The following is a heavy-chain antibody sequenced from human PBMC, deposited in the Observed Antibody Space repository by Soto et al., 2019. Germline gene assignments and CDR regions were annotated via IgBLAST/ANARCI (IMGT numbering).Heavy chain of an antibody. Sequence: SETLSLTCTVSGGSISSYYWSWIRQPPGKGLEWIGYIYYSGSTNYNPPLKSRVTISVDTSKNQLSLKLSSVTAADTAVYYCASLSPYSSGWWFEYWGQGTQVTVSS. CDR1: GGSISSYY. V-gene: IGHV4-59*01. D-gene: IGHD6-19*01. CDR2: IYYSGST. J-gene: IGHJ4*02. CDR3: ASLSPYSSGWWFEY.